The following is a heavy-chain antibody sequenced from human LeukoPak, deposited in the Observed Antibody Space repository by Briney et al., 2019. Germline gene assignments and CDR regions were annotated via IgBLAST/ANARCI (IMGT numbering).Heavy chain of an antibody. CDR3: ARPYSSGRAYYYYYMDV. V-gene: IGHV1-69*01. CDR1: GGTFSSYA. Sequence: GSSVKVSCKASGGTFSSYAISWVRQAPGQGLGWMGGIIPIFGTANYAQKFQGRVTITADESTSTAYMELSSLRSEDTAVYYCARPYSSGRAYYYYYMDVWGKGTTVTVSS. D-gene: IGHD6-19*01. CDR2: IIPIFGTA. J-gene: IGHJ6*03.